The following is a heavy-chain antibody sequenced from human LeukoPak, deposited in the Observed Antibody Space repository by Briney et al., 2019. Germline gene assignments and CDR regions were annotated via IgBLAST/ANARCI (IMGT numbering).Heavy chain of an antibody. CDR2: IYSSGAT. CDR3: ARVSSGWSYYFDY. J-gene: IGHJ4*02. CDR1: GGSINSYY. Sequence: SETVSLICTLSGGSINSYYWSWTRQPAGKGLEWIGRIYSSGATNYNPSLKSRVTMSVDTSKNQFSLKLNSVTAADTAVYFCARVSSGWSYYFDYWAQGTLVTVSS. D-gene: IGHD6-19*01. V-gene: IGHV4-4*07.